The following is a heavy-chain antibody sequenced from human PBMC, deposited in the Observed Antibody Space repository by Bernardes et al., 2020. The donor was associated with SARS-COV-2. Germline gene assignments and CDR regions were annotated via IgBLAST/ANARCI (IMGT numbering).Heavy chain of an antibody. Sequence: GGSLRLSCAASGFTFTNYAMSWVRQAPGRGLEWVSSISGSGDGTYYADSVKGRFTISRDQSKNTLYLQMNSLRVEDAAVYYCAKAHYDYIWGSYRYYNRDFDYWGQGTLVTVSS. J-gene: IGHJ4*02. V-gene: IGHV3-23*01. CDR1: GFTFTNYA. CDR2: ISGSGDGT. D-gene: IGHD3-16*02. CDR3: AKAHYDYIWGSYRYYNRDFDY.